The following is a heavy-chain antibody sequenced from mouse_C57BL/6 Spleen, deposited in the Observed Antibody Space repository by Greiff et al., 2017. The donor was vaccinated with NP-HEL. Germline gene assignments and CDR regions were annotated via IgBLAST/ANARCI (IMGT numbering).Heavy chain of an antibody. J-gene: IGHJ2*01. D-gene: IGHD1-1*01. CDR3: ARGIYYGSSAIDY. Sequence: EVQLQQSGPELVKPGASVKISCKASGYTFTDYYMNWVKQSHGKSLEWIGDINPNNGGTSYNQKFKGKATLTVDKSSSTAYMELLSLTSEDSAVYYCARGIYYGSSAIDYWGQGTTLTVSS. CDR1: GYTFTDYY. V-gene: IGHV1-26*01. CDR2: INPNNGGT.